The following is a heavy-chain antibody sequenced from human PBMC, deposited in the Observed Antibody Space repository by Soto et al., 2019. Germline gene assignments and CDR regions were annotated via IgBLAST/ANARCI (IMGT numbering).Heavy chain of an antibody. Sequence: SETLSLTCTVSGGSVNGGSYYWAWIRQPPGKGLEWIGYAYYTGSTNYNPPLKSRVTISVDTSKNQFSLRLTSVTATDTAVYYCARGELMTKVDYWGQGTLVTVSS. CDR1: GGSVNGGSYY. V-gene: IGHV4-61*01. CDR3: ARGELMTKVDY. D-gene: IGHD4-17*01. CDR2: AYYTGST. J-gene: IGHJ4*02.